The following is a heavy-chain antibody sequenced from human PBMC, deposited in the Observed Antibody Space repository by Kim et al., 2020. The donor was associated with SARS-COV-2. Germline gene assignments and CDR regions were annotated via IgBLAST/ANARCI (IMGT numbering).Heavy chain of an antibody. J-gene: IGHJ4*02. V-gene: IGHV3-43*01. D-gene: IGHD3-22*01. Sequence: GRFTISRDNSKNSLYLQMNSLRTEDTALYYCAKEGEYYDSSGYYYPLFDYWGQGTLVTVSS. CDR3: AKEGEYYDSSGYYYPLFDY.